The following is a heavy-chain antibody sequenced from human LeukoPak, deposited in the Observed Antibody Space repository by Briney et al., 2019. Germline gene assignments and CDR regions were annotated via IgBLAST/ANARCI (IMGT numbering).Heavy chain of an antibody. CDR2: IYYRGTP. CDR1: GGSINNY. V-gene: IGHV4-59*03. CDR3: AAESERWLLRS. Sequence: SETLSLTCTVSGGSINNYWGWIRQPPGKGLEWVGQIYYRGTPNYNPSLNSRVTISIDTSKNQFSLKLNSVTAADTAVYYCAAESERWLLRSWGQGTLVTVSS. D-gene: IGHD6-19*01. J-gene: IGHJ4*02.